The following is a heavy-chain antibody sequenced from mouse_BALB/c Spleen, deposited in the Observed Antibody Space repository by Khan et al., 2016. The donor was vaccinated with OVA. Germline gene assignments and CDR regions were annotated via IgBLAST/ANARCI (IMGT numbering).Heavy chain of an antibody. CDR1: GFAFNSYD. J-gene: IGHJ3*01. CDR2: ISSTGTYT. D-gene: IGHD2-10*01. CDR3: TRPSYYGNPWFTY. V-gene: IGHV5-9*02. Sequence: EVELVESGGGLVKPGGSLKLSCEVSGFAFNSYDMSWVRQTPEKRLEWVATISSTGTYTYYPDSVKGRFTISRDTARNTLYLQMSSQRSEDTALYYCTRPSYYGNPWFTYWGQGTLVTVSA.